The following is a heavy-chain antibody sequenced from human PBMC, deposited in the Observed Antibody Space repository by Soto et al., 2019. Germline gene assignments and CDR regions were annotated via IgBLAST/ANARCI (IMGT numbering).Heavy chain of an antibody. CDR1: GFTFSNAS. D-gene: IGHD3-9*01. V-gene: IGHV3-15*01. Sequence: EVQLVESGGGLVKPGGSLRLSCAASGFTFSNASMSWVRQAPGKGLEWVGRIKSKTDGGTTDYAAPVKGTFTISRYNSKNTLYLQMSSLKTEGTAVYYCTASRMDDILTGYAYCDYWGQGTLVTVSS. CDR2: IKSKTDGGTT. CDR3: TASRMDDILTGYAYCDY. J-gene: IGHJ4*02.